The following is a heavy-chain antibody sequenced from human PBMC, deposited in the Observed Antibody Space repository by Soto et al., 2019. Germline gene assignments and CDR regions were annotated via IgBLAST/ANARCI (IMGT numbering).Heavy chain of an antibody. CDR2: IFSGGVTT. Sequence: GGSLRLSCSASGFTVITYTMGWVLLAPGKGLEWVSTIFSGGVTTKYADSVTGRFSISRDNSKNILYLQMNSLGVDDTAVYYCAIHKFYDAIKSFDHWGQGMQVTVSS. CDR1: GFTVITYT. J-gene: IGHJ4*02. D-gene: IGHD3-3*01. V-gene: IGHV3-23*05. CDR3: AIHKFYDAIKSFDH.